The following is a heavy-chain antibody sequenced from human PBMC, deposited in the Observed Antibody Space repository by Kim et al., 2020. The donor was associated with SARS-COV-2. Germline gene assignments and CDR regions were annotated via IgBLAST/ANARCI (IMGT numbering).Heavy chain of an antibody. Sequence: GGSLRLSCRTPGTSFSGYALIWARQAPGKGLEWVSTISLAAGWTHYADSVKGRFTISRNSDTLFLQMTNLGVEDTAMYYCVLWSGEHFDDWGQGTLVTVSS. CDR3: VLWSGEHFDD. D-gene: IGHD3-10*01. CDR1: GTSFSGYA. CDR2: ISLAAGWT. J-gene: IGHJ4*02. V-gene: IGHV3-23*01.